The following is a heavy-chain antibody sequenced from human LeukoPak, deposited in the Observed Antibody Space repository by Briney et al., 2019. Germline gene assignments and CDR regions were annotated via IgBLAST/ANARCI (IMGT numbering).Heavy chain of an antibody. V-gene: IGHV1-69*06. Sequence: GASVKVSCKASGYTFTSYGISWVRQAPGQGLEWMGGIIPIFGTANYAQKFQGRVTITADKSTSTAYMELSSLRSEDTAVYYCARAKWELLYAFDIWGQGTMVTVSS. CDR1: GYTFTSYG. D-gene: IGHD1-26*01. CDR2: IIPIFGTA. CDR3: ARAKWELLYAFDI. J-gene: IGHJ3*02.